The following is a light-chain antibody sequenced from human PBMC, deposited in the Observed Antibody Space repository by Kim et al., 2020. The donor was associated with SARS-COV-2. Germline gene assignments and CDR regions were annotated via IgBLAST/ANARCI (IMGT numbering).Light chain of an antibody. CDR1: NIGSKN. J-gene: IGLJ2*01. CDR3: QVWDSSSDHVV. V-gene: IGLV3-21*04. Sequence: APGKTARITCGGNNIGSKNVHWYQQKPGQAPVLVIYYDSDRPSGIPERFPGSNSGNTATLTISRVEAGDEADYYCQVWDSSSDHVVFGGGTQLTVL. CDR2: YDS.